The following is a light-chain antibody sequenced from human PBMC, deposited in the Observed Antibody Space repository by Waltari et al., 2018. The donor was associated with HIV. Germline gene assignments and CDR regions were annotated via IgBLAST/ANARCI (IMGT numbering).Light chain of an antibody. CDR2: RAI. J-gene: IGLJ3*02. CDR1: GLATRY. CDR3: FSAADNNLGV. Sequence: SYELTQPSSVSVSPGQTARITCSGDGLATRYVRWLQQKPGPAPVLVIDRAIERPSGIPERFSGSSSWTTVTLTISGAQVEDEADYYCFSAADNNLGVFGGGTKVTVL. V-gene: IGLV3-27*01.